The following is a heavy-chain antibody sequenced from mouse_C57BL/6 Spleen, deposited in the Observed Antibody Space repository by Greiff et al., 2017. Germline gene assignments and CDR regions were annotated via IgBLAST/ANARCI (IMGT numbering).Heavy chain of an antibody. CDR1: GYTFTSYW. CDR2: IHPNSGST. D-gene: IGHD2-1*01. CDR3: AREDGNFFYFDY. V-gene: IGHV1-64*01. J-gene: IGHJ2*01. Sequence: QVQLQQPGAELVKPGASVKLSCKASGYTFTSYWMHWVKQRPGQGLERIGMIHPNSGSTNYNEKFKSKATLTVDKSSSTAYMQLSSLTSEDSAVYYCAREDGNFFYFDYWGQGTTLTVSS.